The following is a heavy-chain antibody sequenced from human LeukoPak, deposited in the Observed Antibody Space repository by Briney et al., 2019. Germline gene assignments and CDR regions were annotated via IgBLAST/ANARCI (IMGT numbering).Heavy chain of an antibody. J-gene: IGHJ3*02. V-gene: IGHV4-59*13. CDR2: IYYSGST. CDR1: RSISRFY. CDR3: ARGLLDGYTHPAAFDI. D-gene: IGHD5-24*01. Sequence: SETLSLTXTVFRSISRFYWSWIRQPPGTGLEWIGYIYYSGSTNYNPSLKSRVTISVDTSKNQFSLKLSSVTAADTAFYYCARGLLDGYTHPAAFDIWGQGTMVTVSS.